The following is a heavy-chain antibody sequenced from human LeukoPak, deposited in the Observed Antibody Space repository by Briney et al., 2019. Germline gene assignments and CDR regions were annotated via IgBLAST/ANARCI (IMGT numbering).Heavy chain of an antibody. V-gene: IGHV3-30-3*01. CDR2: VGYDGDKR. CDR1: EFTFSNYW. Sequence: GGSLRLSCAASEFTFSNYWMSWVRQAPGKGLEWLAVVGYDGDKRDYADSVKGRFTISRDNSRNTIDLQLSSLRAEDTAVYYCARDGSYMVRGVSTYYFDYWGQGALVTVSS. D-gene: IGHD3-10*01. J-gene: IGHJ4*02. CDR3: ARDGSYMVRGVSTYYFDY.